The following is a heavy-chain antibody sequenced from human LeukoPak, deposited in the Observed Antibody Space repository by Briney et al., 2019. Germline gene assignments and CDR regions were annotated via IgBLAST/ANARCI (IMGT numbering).Heavy chain of an antibody. D-gene: IGHD2-21*01. J-gene: IGHJ5*02. V-gene: IGHV3-7*01. Sequence: PGESLRLSCEASGFSFSRYWMSWVRQAPVRGLEWVANIKPDGSEIYYADSVKGRVTISRDNAKNTLYLQMNSLRAEDTAVYYCARSDWFDPWGQGTLVIVSS. CDR2: IKPDGSEI. CDR1: GFSFSRYW. CDR3: ARSDWFDP.